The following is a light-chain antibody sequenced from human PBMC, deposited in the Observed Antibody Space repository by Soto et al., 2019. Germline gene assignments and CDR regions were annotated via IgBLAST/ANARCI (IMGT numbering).Light chain of an antibody. CDR2: AAS. CDR1: QGISSY. V-gene: IGKV1-8*01. CDR3: QQYYSYPPT. J-gene: IGKJ4*01. Sequence: AIRMTQSPSSFSASTGDRVTITCRASQGISSYLAWYQQKPGQAPKLLIYAASTLQSGVPSRFSGSGSGTDFTLPISCLQSEDFATYYCQQYYSYPPTFGGGTKVEIK.